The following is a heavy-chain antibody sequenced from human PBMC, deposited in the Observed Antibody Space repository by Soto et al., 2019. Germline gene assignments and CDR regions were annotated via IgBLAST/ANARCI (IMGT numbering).Heavy chain of an antibody. D-gene: IGHD4-17*01. CDR2: IYYSGST. CDR3: ARDRHGDYRTYYYYYYYMDV. J-gene: IGHJ6*03. CDR1: GGSISSGGYY. Sequence: SETLSLTCTVSGGSISSGGYYWSWIRQHPGKGLEWIGYIYYSGSTNYNPSLKSRVTISVDTSKNQFSLKLSSVTAADTAVYYCARDRHGDYRTYYYYYYYMDVWGKGTTVTVSS. V-gene: IGHV4-61*08.